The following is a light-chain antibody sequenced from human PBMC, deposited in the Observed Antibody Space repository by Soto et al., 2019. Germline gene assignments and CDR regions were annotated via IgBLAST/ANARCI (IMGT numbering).Light chain of an antibody. V-gene: IGKV3-20*01. CDR2: GAS. Sequence: EIVLTQSPGTLSLSPVERATLSFSSSQSVSSSYLAWYQPKAGQAPRLLIYGASIRATGIPDRFSGSGSGTDFTLTISRLEPEDFAVFYCQQYGDSPKFGQGTKGDI. CDR3: QQYGDSPK. CDR1: QSVSSSY. J-gene: IGKJ1*01.